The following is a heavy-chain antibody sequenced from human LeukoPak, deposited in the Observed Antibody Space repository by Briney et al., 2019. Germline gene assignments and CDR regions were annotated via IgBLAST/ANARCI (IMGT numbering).Heavy chain of an antibody. V-gene: IGHV3-48*03. J-gene: IGHJ4*02. Sequence: GGSLRLSCAVSGFTFSSAAMSWVRQAPGKGLEWVSYISSSGSTIYYADSVKGRFTISRDNAKNSLYLQMNSLRAEDTAVYYCARGDTHHVLRYFDWLIDYWGQGTLVTVSS. D-gene: IGHD3-9*01. CDR1: GFTFSSAA. CDR2: ISSSGSTI. CDR3: ARGDTHHVLRYFDWLIDY.